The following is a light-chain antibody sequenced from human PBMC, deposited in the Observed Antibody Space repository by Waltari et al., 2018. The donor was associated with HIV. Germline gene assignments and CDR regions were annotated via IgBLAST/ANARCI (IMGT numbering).Light chain of an antibody. CDR3: QSYDRSLSAWV. CDR1: SSNIGADYH. V-gene: IGLV1-40*01. CDR2: GHS. J-gene: IGLJ3*02. Sequence: QSVLAQPPSVSGAPGQRVTISCTGSSSNIGADYHVYWYQHLPGTAPKLLIYGHSNRPSGVPNRVSGSKSDTSASLAITGLQAEDEADYYCQSYDRSLSAWVFGGGTRLNVL.